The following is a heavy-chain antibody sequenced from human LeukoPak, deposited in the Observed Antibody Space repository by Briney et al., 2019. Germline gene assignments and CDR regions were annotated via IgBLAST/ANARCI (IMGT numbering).Heavy chain of an antibody. J-gene: IGHJ2*01. CDR2: INPNSGGT. V-gene: IGHV1-2*02. Sequence: ASVKVSCKASGYTFTGYYMHWVRQAPGQGLEWMGWINPNSGGTNYAQKFQGRVTMTRDTSISTAYMELSRLRSDDTAVYYCARPPHCSGGSCYYWYFDLWGRGTLVTVSS. D-gene: IGHD2-15*01. CDR3: ARPPHCSGGSCYYWYFDL. CDR1: GYTFTGYY.